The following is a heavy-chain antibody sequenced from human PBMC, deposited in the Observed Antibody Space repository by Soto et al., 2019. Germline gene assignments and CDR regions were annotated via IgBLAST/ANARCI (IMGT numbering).Heavy chain of an antibody. J-gene: IGHJ5*02. Sequence: QLQLQESGPGLVKPSETLSLTCTVSGVSISTSNFYWAWIRQTPGKGLEWIGSMYHTGTSYYNPSFKSRVTIVVDTSKNDVSLKVWSVTAADTGVYYCARHRSSSMGWFDPWGQGTRVTVSS. CDR2: MYHTGTS. V-gene: IGHV4-39*01. D-gene: IGHD6-19*01. CDR1: GVSISTSNFY. CDR3: ARHRSSSMGWFDP.